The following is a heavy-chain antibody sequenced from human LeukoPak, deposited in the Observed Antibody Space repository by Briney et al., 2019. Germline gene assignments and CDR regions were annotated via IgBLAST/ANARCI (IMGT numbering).Heavy chain of an antibody. CDR1: GFTFSSYW. V-gene: IGHV3-74*01. CDR2: IASDGSST. D-gene: IGHD4-17*01. Sequence: GGSLRLSCAASGFTFSSYWMNWVRQAPGKGLVWVSRIASDGSSTTYADSVKGRFSISRDNSKNTLYLQMNSLRAEDTAVYYCAKDLVVSYGDYLGDWGQGTLVTVSS. CDR3: AKDLVVSYGDYLGD. J-gene: IGHJ4*02.